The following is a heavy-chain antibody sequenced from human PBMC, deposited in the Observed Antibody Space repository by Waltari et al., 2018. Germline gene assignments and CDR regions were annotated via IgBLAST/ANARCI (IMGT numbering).Heavy chain of an antibody. CDR1: GYSFTSYD. CDR2: INPHSGEV. J-gene: IGHJ5*02. CDR3: SDSSGP. Sequence: VQLVQSGAEVKKPGASVKVSCEASGYSFTSYDVKWVQQATGQGIEWMGWINPHSGEVGYTQRFQGRITMTRNTSINTVYMELSSLTADDTATYYCSDSSGPWGQGTLVTVSS. V-gene: IGHV1-8*01. D-gene: IGHD3-22*01.